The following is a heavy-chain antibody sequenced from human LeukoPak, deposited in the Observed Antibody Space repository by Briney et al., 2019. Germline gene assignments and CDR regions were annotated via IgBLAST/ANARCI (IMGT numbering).Heavy chain of an antibody. CDR1: GFTFSSYG. Sequence: HPGGSLRLSCAASGFTFSSYGMHWVRQAPGKGLEWVAVISYDGSNKYYADSVKGRFTISRDNSKNTLYLQMNSLRAEDTAVYYCARDGHYDILTGYFQDWGQGTLVTVSS. J-gene: IGHJ1*01. D-gene: IGHD3-9*01. CDR2: ISYDGSNK. CDR3: ARDGHYDILTGYFQD. V-gene: IGHV3-30*03.